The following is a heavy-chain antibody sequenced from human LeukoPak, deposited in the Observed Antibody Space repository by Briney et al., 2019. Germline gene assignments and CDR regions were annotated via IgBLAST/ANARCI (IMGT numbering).Heavy chain of an antibody. V-gene: IGHV3-23*01. CDR2: ISGSGGST. CDR1: GFTFSSYA. D-gene: IGHD3-10*01. J-gene: IGHJ5*02. Sequence: SGGSLRLSCAASGFTFSSYAMSWVRQAPGKGLEWVSAISGSGGSTYYADSVKGRFTISRDNSKNTLYLQMNSLRAEDTAVYYCAKETYYYGSGSYYPGGSDPWGQGTLVTVSS. CDR3: AKETYYYGSGSYYPGGSDP.